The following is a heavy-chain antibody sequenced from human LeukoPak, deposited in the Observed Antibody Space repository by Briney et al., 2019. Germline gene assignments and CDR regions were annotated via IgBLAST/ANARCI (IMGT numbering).Heavy chain of an antibody. Sequence: GRSLRLSCAASGFTFSSYAIHWVRQAPGKGLEWVAVISYDESNKYYADSVKGRFTISRDNAKNSLYLQMNSLRDEDTAVYYCARGAYCGGDCYFFDYWGQGTLVTVSS. CDR1: GFTFSSYA. CDR3: ARGAYCGGDCYFFDY. D-gene: IGHD2-21*02. J-gene: IGHJ4*02. V-gene: IGHV3-30*04. CDR2: ISYDESNK.